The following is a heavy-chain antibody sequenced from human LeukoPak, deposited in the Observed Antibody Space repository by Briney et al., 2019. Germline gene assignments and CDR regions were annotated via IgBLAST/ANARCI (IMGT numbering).Heavy chain of an antibody. J-gene: IGHJ5*02. CDR3: AKGGLRDGYSYAS. CDR1: GGSIKSNNW. CDR2: IYHSGST. Sequence: PSGTLSLTCAVSGGSIKSNNWWSWVRQPPGKGLEWIGEIYHSGSTNYNPSLESRVTVSVDKSKNQFSLDLSSVTAADTAVYYCAKGGLRDGYSYASWGQGTLITVSS. D-gene: IGHD5-24*01. V-gene: IGHV4-4*02.